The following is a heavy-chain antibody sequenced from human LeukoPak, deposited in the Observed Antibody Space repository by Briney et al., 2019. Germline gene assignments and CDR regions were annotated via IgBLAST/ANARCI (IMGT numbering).Heavy chain of an antibody. V-gene: IGHV4-61*02. CDR2: IYTSGST. J-gene: IGHJ4*02. CDR1: GGSISSGSYY. Sequence: SQTLSLTCTVSGGSISSGSYYWSWIRQPAGKGVEWIGRIYTSGSTNYNPSLKSRVTISVDTSKNQFSLKLSSVTAADTAVYYCAREHGGSFDYWGQGTLVTVSS. D-gene: IGHD4-23*01. CDR3: AREHGGSFDY.